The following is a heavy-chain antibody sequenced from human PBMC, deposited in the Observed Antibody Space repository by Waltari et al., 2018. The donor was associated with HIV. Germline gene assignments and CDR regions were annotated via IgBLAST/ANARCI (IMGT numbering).Heavy chain of an antibody. CDR3: ARVNQDDGNSEPLDY. CDR2: VSHSGRT. J-gene: IGHJ4*02. Sequence: QVHLQQWGAGLLKHSETLLLPCAVYGESFSPFYWPWIRHVPGKGLEWSGDVSHSGRTAYNPSLKSRVTMSVDTSKNQFSLRLSSVTAADSAIYYCARVNQDDGNSEPLDYWGQGTLVTVSS. D-gene: IGHD1-1*01. V-gene: IGHV4-34*02. CDR1: GESFSPFY.